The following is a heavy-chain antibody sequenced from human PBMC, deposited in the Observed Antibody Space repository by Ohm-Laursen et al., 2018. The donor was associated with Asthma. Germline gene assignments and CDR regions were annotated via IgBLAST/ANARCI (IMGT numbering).Heavy chain of an antibody. Sequence: SLRLSCAASGFTFSRYSMNWVRQAPGKGLEWVSAISGSGGSTYYADSVKGRFTISRDNSKNTLYLQMNSLRAEDTAVYYCAKALYYDFWSGYSNWFDPWGQGTLVTVSS. D-gene: IGHD3-3*01. CDR3: AKALYYDFWSGYSNWFDP. V-gene: IGHV3-23*01. J-gene: IGHJ5*02. CDR2: ISGSGGST. CDR1: GFTFSRYS.